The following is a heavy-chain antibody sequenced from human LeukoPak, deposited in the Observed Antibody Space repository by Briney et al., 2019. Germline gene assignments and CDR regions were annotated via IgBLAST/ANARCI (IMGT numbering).Heavy chain of an antibody. CDR2: FDPEDGET. CDR3: AATLLDSSGYYV. J-gene: IGHJ4*02. D-gene: IGHD3-22*01. Sequence: ASVKVSCKVSGYTLTELSMHWVRQAPGKGLEWMGGFDPEDGETIYAQKFQGRVTMTEDTSTDTAYMELSSLSSEDTAVYYCAATLLDSSGYYVWGQGTLVTVSS. V-gene: IGHV1-24*01. CDR1: GYTLTELS.